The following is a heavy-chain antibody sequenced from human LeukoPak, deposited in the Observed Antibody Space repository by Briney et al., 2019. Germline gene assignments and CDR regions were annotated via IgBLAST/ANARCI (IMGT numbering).Heavy chain of an antibody. J-gene: IGHJ4*02. V-gene: IGHV4-34*01. D-gene: IGHD3-3*02. Sequence: SETLSLTCAVYGGSFSDYYWNCIRQPPGKGLEWIGEINHSGSTNYNLSLKSRVTISVDTSKNQFSLKLSSVTAADTAVYYCASAPRIFGVALDYWGQGTLVTVSS. CDR1: GGSFSDYY. CDR2: INHSGST. CDR3: ASAPRIFGVALDY.